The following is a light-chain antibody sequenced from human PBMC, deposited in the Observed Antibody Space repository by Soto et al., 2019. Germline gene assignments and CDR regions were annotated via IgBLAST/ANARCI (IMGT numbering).Light chain of an antibody. CDR1: SSDVGGYNY. CDR3: SSYAGSNNYV. V-gene: IGLV2-8*01. Sequence: QSVLTQPASVSGSPGQSVTISCTGTSSDVGGYNYVSWYQQHPGKAPKLMIYEVSTRPSGVPDRFSGSKSGNTASLTVSGLQAEDEADYYCSSYAGSNNYVFGTGTKVTVL. J-gene: IGLJ1*01. CDR2: EVS.